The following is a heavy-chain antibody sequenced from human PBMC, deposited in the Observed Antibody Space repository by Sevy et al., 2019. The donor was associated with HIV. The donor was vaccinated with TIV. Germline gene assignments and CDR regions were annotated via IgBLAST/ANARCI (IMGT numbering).Heavy chain of an antibody. CDR3: ARSHYGSNSGKEGYNWFDP. V-gene: IGHV3-53*01. D-gene: IGHD4-17*01. CDR1: GFTVSSNY. J-gene: IGHJ5*02. CDR2: IYSGGST. Sequence: GGSLRLSCAASGFTVSSNYMSWVRQAPGKGLEWVSVIYSGGSTYYADSVKGRFTISRDNSKNTLYLQMNSLRAEDTAVYYCARSHYGSNSGKEGYNWFDPWGQGTLVTVSS.